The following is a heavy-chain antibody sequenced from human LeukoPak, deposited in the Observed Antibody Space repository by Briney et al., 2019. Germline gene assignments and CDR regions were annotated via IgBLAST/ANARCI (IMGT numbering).Heavy chain of an antibody. D-gene: IGHD3-3*01. CDR2: IYSGGST. CDR1: GFTVSSNY. Sequence: GGSLRLSCAASGFTVSSNYMNWVRQAPGKGLEWVSVIYSGGSTYCPDSVKGRFTISRDNSKNTVFLQMNGLRAEDTAVYYCAKSVVYYDFWSLPNDYWGQGTLVTVSS. V-gene: IGHV3-53*01. CDR3: AKSVVYYDFWSLPNDY. J-gene: IGHJ4*02.